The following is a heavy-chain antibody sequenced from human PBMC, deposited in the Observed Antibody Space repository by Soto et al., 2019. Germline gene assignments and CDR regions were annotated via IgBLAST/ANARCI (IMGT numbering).Heavy chain of an antibody. CDR2: INPNSGGR. Sequence: ASVKVSCKASGYTFTGYYMHWVRQAPGQGLEWMGWINPNSGGRNYAQKFQGRVTMTRDTSISTAYMELSRLRSDETAVYYCARELSFIYVFWRGYRWNCFDPWGQGTLVTVSS. V-gene: IGHV1-2*02. J-gene: IGHJ5*02. CDR1: GYTFTGYY. CDR3: ARELSFIYVFWRGYRWNCFDP. D-gene: IGHD3-3*01.